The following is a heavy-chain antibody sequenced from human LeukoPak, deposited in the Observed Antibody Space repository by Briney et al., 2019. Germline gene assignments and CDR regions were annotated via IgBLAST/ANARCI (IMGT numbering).Heavy chain of an antibody. Sequence: ASVKVSCKASGYTFTSYYMHWVRQAPGQELEWMGIINPSGGSTSYAQKFQGRVTMTRDTSTSTVYMELSSLRSEDTAVYYCAKARGGLGLLSGWGQGALVTVSS. CDR3: AKARGGLGLLSG. J-gene: IGHJ4*02. D-gene: IGHD4-17*01. V-gene: IGHV1-46*01. CDR2: INPSGGST. CDR1: GYTFTSYY.